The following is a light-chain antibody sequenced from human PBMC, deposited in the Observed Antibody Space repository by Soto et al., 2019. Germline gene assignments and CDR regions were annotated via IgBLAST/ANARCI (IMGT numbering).Light chain of an antibody. V-gene: IGKV1-27*01. CDR1: QGITNH. J-gene: IGKJ1*01. CDR3: QKDNSAPWT. CDR2: AAS. Sequence: DIQMTQSPSSLSASVGDRVTITCRASQGITNHLAWYQQQPGKVPKLLIYAASTLQSGVPSRFSGSASGTDFTLTISSLQPDDVATYYCQKDNSAPWTFGQGTKVEIK.